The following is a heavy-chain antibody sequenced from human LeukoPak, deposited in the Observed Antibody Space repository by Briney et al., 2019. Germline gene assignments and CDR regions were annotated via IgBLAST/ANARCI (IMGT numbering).Heavy chain of an antibody. CDR2: VSSDGSID. D-gene: IGHD1-7*01. CDR1: RFTFSNYG. V-gene: IGHV3-30*03. Sequence: GRSLRLSCAASRFTFSNYGMHWVRQAPGKGLEWLAVVSSDGSIDYYADSVRGRFTVSRDNSKNTMFLQFNTLRPEDTAVYYCAREAMGTTFSAWFDPWGQGTLVTVSS. CDR3: AREAMGTTFSAWFDP. J-gene: IGHJ5*02.